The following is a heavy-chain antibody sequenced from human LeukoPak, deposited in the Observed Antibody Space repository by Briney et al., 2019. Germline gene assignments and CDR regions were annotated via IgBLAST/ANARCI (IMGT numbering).Heavy chain of an antibody. Sequence: GGSLRLSCAASGFTFSSYWMHWVRQAPGKGLVWVSRINSDGSSTSYADSVKGRFTISRDNAKNTLYLQMNSLRAEDTAVYYCARGGWFGDYLRISAFDYWGQGTLVTVSS. CDR2: INSDGSST. V-gene: IGHV3-74*01. J-gene: IGHJ4*02. CDR1: GFTFSSYW. D-gene: IGHD3-10*01. CDR3: ARGGWFGDYLRISAFDY.